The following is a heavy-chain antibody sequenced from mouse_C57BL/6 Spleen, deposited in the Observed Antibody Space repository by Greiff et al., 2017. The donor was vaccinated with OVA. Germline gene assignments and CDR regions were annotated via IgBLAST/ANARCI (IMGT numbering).Heavy chain of an antibody. CDR3: ASSYYGNYWFAY. CDR2: ISSGSSTI. D-gene: IGHD2-10*01. J-gene: IGHJ3*01. Sequence: DVQLVESGGGLVKPGGSLKLSCAASGFTFSDYGMHWVRQAPEKGLEWVAYISSGSSTIYYADTVKGRFTISRDNAKNTLFLQMTSLRSEDTAMYDCASSYYGNYWFAYWGQGTLVTVSA. V-gene: IGHV5-17*01. CDR1: GFTFSDYG.